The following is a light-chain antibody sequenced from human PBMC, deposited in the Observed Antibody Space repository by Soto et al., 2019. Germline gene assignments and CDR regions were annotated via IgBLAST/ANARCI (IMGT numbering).Light chain of an antibody. J-gene: IGKJ1*01. Sequence: DIQMTQSPSSVSASVGDTVTITCRASQDINVYLNWYQQKPGEVPKLLIYDASNLEAGVPSRFRGSGSGTDFTFTISRLQPEDIATYYCQQYENLPTFGQGTKV. CDR2: DAS. CDR3: QQYENLPT. CDR1: QDINVY. V-gene: IGKV1-33*01.